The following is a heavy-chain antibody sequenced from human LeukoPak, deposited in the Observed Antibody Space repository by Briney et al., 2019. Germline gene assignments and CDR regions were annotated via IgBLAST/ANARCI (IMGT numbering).Heavy chain of an antibody. CDR1: GFTFSSYE. CDR2: ISSSGSTI. D-gene: IGHD3-22*01. Sequence: GGSLRLSCAASGFTFSSYEMNRVRQAPGKGLEWVSYISSSGSTIYYADSVKGRFTISRDNSKNTLYLQMNSLRAEDTAVYYCAKEFGITMIVVVITSRYFDYWGQGTLVTVSS. CDR3: AKEFGITMIVVVITSRYFDY. J-gene: IGHJ4*02. V-gene: IGHV3-48*03.